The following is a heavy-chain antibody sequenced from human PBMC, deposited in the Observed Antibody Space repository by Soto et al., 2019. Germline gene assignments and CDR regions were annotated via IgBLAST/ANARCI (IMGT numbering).Heavy chain of an antibody. J-gene: IGHJ4*02. V-gene: IGHV4-30-4*01. D-gene: IGHD3-22*01. Sequence: QVQLQESGPGRVKPSQTLSLTCTVSGGSISSGDYYWSWIRQPPGKGLEWIGYIYYSGSTYYNPSIKRRVTISVDTSKNQFSLKLSSVTAADTAVYYCARVDSSGYQPFDYWGQETLVTVSS. CDR3: ARVDSSGYQPFDY. CDR2: IYYSGST. CDR1: GGSISSGDYY.